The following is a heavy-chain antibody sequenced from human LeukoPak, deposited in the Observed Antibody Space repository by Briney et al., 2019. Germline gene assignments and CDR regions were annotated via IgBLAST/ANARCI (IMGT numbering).Heavy chain of an antibody. V-gene: IGHV3-7*01. CDR1: GFTLSSYW. D-gene: IGHD3-10*01. CDR3: ARAELWFGELSV. Sequence: PGGSLRLSCAASGFTLSSYWMSWVRQAPGKGLEWVANIKQDGSEKYYVDSVKGRFTISRDNAKSSLYLQMNSLRAEDTAVYYCARAELWFGELSVWGQGTLVTVSS. J-gene: IGHJ4*02. CDR2: IKQDGSEK.